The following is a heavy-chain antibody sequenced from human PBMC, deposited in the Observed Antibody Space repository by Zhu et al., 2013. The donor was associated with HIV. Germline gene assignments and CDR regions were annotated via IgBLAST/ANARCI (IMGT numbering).Heavy chain of an antibody. Sequence: QVQLVQSGAEVKKPGASVRVSCKASGYVFTTYDINWVRQVTGPGLEWLGWMKSDSGNTGYAQKFQGRVTMTRNTSINTAYMELTSLTSEDTAVYYCARGNFLYDFESVVIIPTWGQGTWSPSP. CDR3: ARGNFLYDFESVVIIPT. D-gene: IGHD3-3*01. J-gene: IGHJ4*02. V-gene: IGHV1-8*01. CDR1: GYVFTTYD. CDR2: MKSDSGNT.